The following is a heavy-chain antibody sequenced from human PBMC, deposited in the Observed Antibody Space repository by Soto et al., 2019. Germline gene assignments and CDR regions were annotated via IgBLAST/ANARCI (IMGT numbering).Heavy chain of an antibody. V-gene: IGHV1-18*01. CDR2: ISAYNGNT. D-gene: IGHD5-18*01. J-gene: IGHJ4*02. CDR1: GYTFTSYG. CDR3: ARGRSRDGYNHLGY. Sequence: QVQLVQSGAEVKKPGASVKVSCKASGYTFTSYGISWVRRAPGQGLEWMGWISAYNGNTNYAQKLQGRVTMTTDTATSTDYMELRSLRSDDTAVYYCARGRSRDGYNHLGYWGQGTLVTVSS.